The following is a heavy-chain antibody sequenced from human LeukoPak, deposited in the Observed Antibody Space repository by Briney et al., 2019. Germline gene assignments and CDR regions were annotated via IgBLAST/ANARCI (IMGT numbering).Heavy chain of an antibody. V-gene: IGHV3-48*03. CDR1: GFTFSSYE. Sequence: GGSLRLSCAASGFTFSSYEMNWVRQAPGKGLEWVSYISSSGSTIYYADSVKGRFTISRDNAKNSLYLQMNSLRAEDTAVYYCAREYQRPDAFDLWGQGTTVTVSS. CDR3: AREYQRPDAFDL. CDR2: ISSSGSTI. J-gene: IGHJ3*01.